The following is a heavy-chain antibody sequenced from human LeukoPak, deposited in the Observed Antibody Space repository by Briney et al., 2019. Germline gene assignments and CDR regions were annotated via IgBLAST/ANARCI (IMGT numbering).Heavy chain of an antibody. CDR1: GFTFSSYA. V-gene: IGHV3-23*01. D-gene: IGHD2-15*01. CDR3: AKVPNCSGGSCYYHSTGYFDY. J-gene: IGHJ4*02. Sequence: GGSLRLSCAASGFTFSSYAMSWVRQAPGKGLEWVSAISGSGGSTYYADPVKGRFTISRDNSKNTLYLQMNSLRAEDTAVYYCAKVPNCSGGSCYYHSTGYFDYWGQGTLVTVSS. CDR2: ISGSGGST.